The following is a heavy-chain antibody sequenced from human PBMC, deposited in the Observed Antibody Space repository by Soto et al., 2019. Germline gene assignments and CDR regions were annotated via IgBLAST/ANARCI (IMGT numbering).Heavy chain of an antibody. CDR1: GGSISSYY. CDR2: IYYSGST. J-gene: IGHJ3*01. CDR3: ARRYGDGFDF. Sequence: QVQLQESGPGLVKPSETLSLTCTVSGGSISSYYWSWIRQPPGKGLEWIGYIYYSGSTNYNPSLKSRGTRSVDTSKNQFSLKLSSVTAADTAVYYCARRYGDGFDFWGQGTMVTVSS. V-gene: IGHV4-59*08. D-gene: IGHD5-18*01.